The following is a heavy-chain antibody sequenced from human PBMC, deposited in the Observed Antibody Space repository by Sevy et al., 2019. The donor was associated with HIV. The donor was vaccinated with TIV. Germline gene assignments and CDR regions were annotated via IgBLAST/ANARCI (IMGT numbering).Heavy chain of an antibody. CDR2: ISGSGGST. J-gene: IGHJ4*02. Sequence: GGSLRLSCAASGFTFSSYPMSWVRQAPGKGLEWVSAISGSGGSTYYADSVKGRFTISRDNSKNTPYLQMNSLRAEDTAVYYCAKGRYSSGWFDYWGQGTLVTVSS. CDR1: GFTFSSYP. V-gene: IGHV3-23*01. D-gene: IGHD6-19*01. CDR3: AKGRYSSGWFDY.